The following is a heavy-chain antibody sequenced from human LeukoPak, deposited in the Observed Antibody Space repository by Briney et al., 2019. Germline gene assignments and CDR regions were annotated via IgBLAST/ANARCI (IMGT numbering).Heavy chain of an antibody. J-gene: IGHJ3*02. V-gene: IGHV3-48*03. D-gene: IGHD6-6*01. Sequence: AXGFTFXIFEXXWVRQAPGKGLXXXXYISSSGSTIYYADSVKGRFTTSRDNAKNSLYLQMNSLRAEDTAVYYCARDKSIAARNAFDIWGQGTMLTVSS. CDR1: GFTFXIFE. CDR2: ISSSGSTI. CDR3: ARDKSIAARNAFDI.